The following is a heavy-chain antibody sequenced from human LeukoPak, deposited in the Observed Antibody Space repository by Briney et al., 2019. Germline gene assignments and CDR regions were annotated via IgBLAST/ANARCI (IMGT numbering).Heavy chain of an antibody. CDR2: IYTSGST. CDR1: GGSISSYY. D-gene: IGHD3-22*01. CDR3: ARGNRITMIVVVTPGFDY. V-gene: IGHV4-4*07. Sequence: PSETLSLTCTVSGGSISSYYWSWIRQPAGKGLEWIGRIYTSGSTNYNPSLKSRVTISVDTSKNQFSLKLSSVTAADTAVYYCARGNRITMIVVVTPGFDYWGQGTLVTVSS. J-gene: IGHJ4*02.